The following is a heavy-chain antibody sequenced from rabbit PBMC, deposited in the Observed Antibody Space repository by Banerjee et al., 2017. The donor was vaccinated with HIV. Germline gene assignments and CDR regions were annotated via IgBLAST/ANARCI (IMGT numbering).Heavy chain of an antibody. CDR3: VRFASLNDL. J-gene: IGHJ6*01. CDR1: GFDFSSYG. Sequence: EESGGDLVKPGASPTLTCTASGFDFSSYGVSWVRQAPGKGLEWIGYIDPVFGSTYYATWVNGRFTIANNNAQNTVDLQMNSLTAADTATYFCVRFASLNDLWGPGTLVTVS. D-gene: IGHD2-1*01. CDR2: IDPVFGST. V-gene: IGHV1S47*01.